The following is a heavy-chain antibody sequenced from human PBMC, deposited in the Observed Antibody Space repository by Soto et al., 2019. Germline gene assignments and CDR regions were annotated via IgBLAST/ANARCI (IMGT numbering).Heavy chain of an antibody. CDR2: IYYSGNT. V-gene: IGHV4-59*01. CDR3: ARDSGDCSSTSCYSGLPDY. Sequence: SGTLSLTCTVSGGSISSYYWSWIRQPPGKGLEWIGYIYYSGNTNYNPSLKSRVTISVDTSKNQFSLKLSSVTAADTAVYYCARDSGDCSSTSCYSGLPDYWGQGTLVTVSS. CDR1: GGSISSYY. D-gene: IGHD2-2*01. J-gene: IGHJ4*02.